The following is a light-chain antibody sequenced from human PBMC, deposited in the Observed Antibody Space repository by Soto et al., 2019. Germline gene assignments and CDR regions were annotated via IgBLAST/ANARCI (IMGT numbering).Light chain of an antibody. Sequence: DIQMTQSPSSLSASVGDRVTITCRASQNIRKYINWYQQKAGKAPKVLIYAASSLQGGVPSRFSGSGSGTEFTLSISSLQPEDFATSYCQESFVPPWSFGHGTRVEIK. CDR3: QESFVPPWS. CDR2: AAS. J-gene: IGKJ1*01. CDR1: QNIRKY. V-gene: IGKV1-39*01.